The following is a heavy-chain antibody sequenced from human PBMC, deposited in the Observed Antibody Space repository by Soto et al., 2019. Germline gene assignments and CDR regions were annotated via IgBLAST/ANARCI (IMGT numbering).Heavy chain of an antibody. V-gene: IGHV3-30-3*01. J-gene: IGHJ5*02. CDR2: ISSDGNNR. CDR1: GFTFSTYV. Sequence: QVQLVESGGGVVQPGRSLRLSCAASGFTFSTYVMHWVRQAPGKGLEWVAVISSDGNNRYYADSVKGRFTISRDNSKNMLYLQMNSLRVEDTAVYYCARQVAWGQGTLVTVSS. D-gene: IGHD2-15*01. CDR3: ARQVA.